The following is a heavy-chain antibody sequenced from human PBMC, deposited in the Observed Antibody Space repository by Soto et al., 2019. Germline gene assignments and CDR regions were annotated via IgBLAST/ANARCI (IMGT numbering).Heavy chain of an antibody. V-gene: IGHV1-69*06. CDR1: GGTFSSYA. Sequence: QVQLVQSGAEVKKPGSSVKVSCKASGGTFSSYAISWVRQAPGQGLEWMGGIIPIFGTANYAQKFQGRVTITADKSTSTAYMELSSLRSEDTAVYYCARVRMAAMVTFGDSSDYGEGDYWGQGTLVTVSS. CDR2: IIPIFGTA. CDR3: ARVRMAAMVTFGDSSDYGEGDY. J-gene: IGHJ4*02. D-gene: IGHD5-18*01.